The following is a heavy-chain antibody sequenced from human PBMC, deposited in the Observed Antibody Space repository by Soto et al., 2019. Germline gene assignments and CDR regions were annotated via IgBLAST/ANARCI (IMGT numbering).Heavy chain of an antibody. D-gene: IGHD3-22*01. V-gene: IGHV4-31*03. J-gene: IGHJ2*01. CDR2: IYYRGST. Sequence: SETLSLTCTVSGGSISSGGYSWSRIRQHKGQGLVWIGYIYYRGSTYYNPSLKSRVTISVDTSKNQFSLKLSSVTAADTAVYYCARDGLDYYDSSGYKADYWYFDLWGRGTLVTVSS. CDR1: GGSISSGGYS. CDR3: ARDGLDYYDSSGYKADYWYFDL.